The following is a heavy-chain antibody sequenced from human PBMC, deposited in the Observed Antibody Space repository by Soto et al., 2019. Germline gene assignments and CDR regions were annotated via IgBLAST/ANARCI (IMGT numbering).Heavy chain of an antibody. Sequence: PSETLSLTCTVSGGSISSGDYYWSWIRQPPGKGLEWIGYIYYSGSTYYNPSLKSRVTISVDTSKNQFSLKLSSVTAADTAVYYCARDASYSNYPLDYYGMDVWGQGTTVTVSS. CDR2: IYYSGST. J-gene: IGHJ6*02. CDR1: GGSISSGDYY. D-gene: IGHD4-4*01. CDR3: ARDASYSNYPLDYYGMDV. V-gene: IGHV4-30-4*01.